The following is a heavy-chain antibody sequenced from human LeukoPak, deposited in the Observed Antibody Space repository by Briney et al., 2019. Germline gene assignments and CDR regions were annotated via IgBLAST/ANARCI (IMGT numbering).Heavy chain of an antibody. CDR3: ARGAGATFH. Sequence: GGSLRLSCEVSGFNLSDYYMSWIRQAPGKGLEWVSYISNSANNIYRVESVKGRFTISRDNVKNSVYLEMKSLRDEDTAVYYCARGAGATFHWGQGALVIVSS. J-gene: IGHJ4*02. D-gene: IGHD1-14*01. CDR1: GFNLSDYY. V-gene: IGHV3-11*04. CDR2: ISNSANNI.